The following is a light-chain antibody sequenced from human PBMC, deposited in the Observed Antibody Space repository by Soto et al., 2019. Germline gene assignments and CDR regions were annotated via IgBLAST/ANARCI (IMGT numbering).Light chain of an antibody. J-gene: IGKJ4*01. V-gene: IGKV1-27*01. CDR1: QGISNL. CDR2: GAS. CDR3: QNYHSAPLT. Sequence: DIQVTQSPSSLSASLRDRVTITCRASQGISNLLAWYQQKPGKVPKLLSFGASTLQSGVPSRFSGSGSGTDFTLTISSLQPEDVATYYCQNYHSAPLTFGGGTKVEIK.